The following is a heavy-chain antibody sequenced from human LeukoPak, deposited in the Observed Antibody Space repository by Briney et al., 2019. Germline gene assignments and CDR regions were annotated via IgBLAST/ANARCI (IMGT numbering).Heavy chain of an antibody. CDR3: ARVPPYYYGSGSYNPAYYYYYMDV. CDR2: IYYSEST. J-gene: IGHJ6*03. CDR1: GGSISSYY. V-gene: IGHV4-59*01. D-gene: IGHD3-10*01. Sequence: PSETLSLTCTVSGGSISSYYWSWIRQPPGKGLEWIGYIYYSESTNYNPSLKSRVTISVDTSKNQFSLKLSSVTAADTAVYYCARVPPYYYGSGSYNPAYYYYYMDVWGKGTTVTVSS.